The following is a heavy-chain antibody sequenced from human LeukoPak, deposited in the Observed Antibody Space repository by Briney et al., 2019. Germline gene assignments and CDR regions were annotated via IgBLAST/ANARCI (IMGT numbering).Heavy chain of an antibody. CDR1: GFTFSSYA. Sequence: GGSLRLSCAASGFTFSSYAMSWVRQAPGKGPAWVSTISIDGGRTYYADSVKGRFTVSRDTSKNTLYLQMNSLRAEDAAVYYCARKGIGSSRYQNMDVWGKGTTVTVSS. CDR3: ARKGIGSSRYQNMDV. CDR2: ISIDGGRT. V-gene: IGHV3-23*01. J-gene: IGHJ6*03. D-gene: IGHD6-25*01.